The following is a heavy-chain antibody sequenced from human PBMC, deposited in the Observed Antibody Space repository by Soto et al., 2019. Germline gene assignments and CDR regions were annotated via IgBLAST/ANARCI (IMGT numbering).Heavy chain of an antibody. V-gene: IGHV3-15*01. Sequence: PGGSLRLSCVVSGFTFSNVWMSWVRQAPGKGLEWVGRIKSKTDGGTTNYAAPVKGRFTISRDDSKNTLYLQMNSLKNEDTAVYLCSTAPISLWGQGTLVTVSS. CDR1: GFTFSNVW. CDR3: STAPISL. CDR2: IKSKTDGGTT. J-gene: IGHJ4*02.